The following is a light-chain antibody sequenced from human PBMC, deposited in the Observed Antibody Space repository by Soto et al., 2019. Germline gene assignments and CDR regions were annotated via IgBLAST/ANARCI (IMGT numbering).Light chain of an antibody. CDR2: AAS. V-gene: IGKV1-12*01. J-gene: IGKJ5*01. CDR1: QGISSW. CDR3: QQANSFPIT. Sequence: DIQMTQSPSSVSASVGDRVTITCRASQGISSWLAWCQQKPGKAPKLLIYAASSLQSGVPSRFSGSGSGTDFTLTISSVQPEDFATYYCQQANSFPITFGQGTRLEIK.